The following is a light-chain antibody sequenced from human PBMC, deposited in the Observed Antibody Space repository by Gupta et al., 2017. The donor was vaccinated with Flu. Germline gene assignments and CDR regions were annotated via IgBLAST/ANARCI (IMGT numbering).Light chain of an antibody. V-gene: IGKV1-5*03. CDR1: QSISSW. CDR3: QHYYSYSPWT. J-gene: IGKJ1*01. CDR2: KAS. Sequence: DIQLTQSPSNLSSSVGDRVTITCRASQSISSWLAWYQQKPAKAPNLLIYKASSLESRGPSRFSGSRSGTEFTLTIRSLQPDDFATYYCQHYYSYSPWTFGQGTKVEIK.